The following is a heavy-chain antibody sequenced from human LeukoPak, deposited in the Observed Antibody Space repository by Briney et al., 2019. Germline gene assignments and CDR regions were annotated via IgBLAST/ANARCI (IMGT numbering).Heavy chain of an antibody. Sequence: GGSLRLSCAASGFTFSSYGMHWVRQAPGKGLEWVAVISYDGSNKYYADSVKGRFTISRDNSKNTLYLQMNSLRAEDTAVYYCAKDRNHYGSGSYPTYYYYGMDVWGKGTTVTVSS. J-gene: IGHJ6*04. D-gene: IGHD3-10*01. CDR1: GFTFSSYG. CDR2: ISYDGSNK. CDR3: AKDRNHYGSGSYPTYYYYGMDV. V-gene: IGHV3-30*18.